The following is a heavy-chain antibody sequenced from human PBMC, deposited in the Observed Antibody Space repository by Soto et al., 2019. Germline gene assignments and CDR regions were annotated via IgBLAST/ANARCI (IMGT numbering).Heavy chain of an antibody. V-gene: IGHV1-58*01. CDR1: GFTFTSSA. J-gene: IGHJ3*02. CDR3: AATGDYYVSSGPAAFDI. Sequence: ASVKVSCKASGFTFTSSAVQWVRQARGQRLEWIGWIVVGSGNTNYAQKFQERVTITRDMSTSTAYMELSSLRSEDTAVYYCAATGDYYVSSGPAAFDIWGQGTMVTVSS. D-gene: IGHD3-22*01. CDR2: IVVGSGNT.